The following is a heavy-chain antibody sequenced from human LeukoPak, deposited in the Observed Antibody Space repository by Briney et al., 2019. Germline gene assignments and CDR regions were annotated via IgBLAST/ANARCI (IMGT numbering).Heavy chain of an antibody. CDR1: GYTFTGYY. J-gene: IGHJ6*03. Sequence: ASVKVSCKASGYTFTGYYMHWVRQAPGHGLEGMGRINPNSGGTNYAQKFQGRVTMTRDTSISAAYMELSRLRSDDTAVYYCARDGGYGDYVYYYYMDVWGKGTTVTVSS. V-gene: IGHV1-2*06. D-gene: IGHD4-17*01. CDR2: INPNSGGT. CDR3: ARDGGYGDYVYYYYMDV.